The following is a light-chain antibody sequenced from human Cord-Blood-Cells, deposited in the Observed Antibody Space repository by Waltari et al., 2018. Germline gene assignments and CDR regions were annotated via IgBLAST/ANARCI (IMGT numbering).Light chain of an antibody. Sequence: EIVLTQSPATLSLSPGERATLSCRASQSVSSYLAWYQQKPGQAPRLLIYDASNRAAVIPARFSGSGSGTDFTLTISGLEPEDFAVYYCQQRSNWITFGQGTRLEIK. V-gene: IGKV3-11*01. CDR1: QSVSSY. CDR3: QQRSNWIT. CDR2: DAS. J-gene: IGKJ5*01.